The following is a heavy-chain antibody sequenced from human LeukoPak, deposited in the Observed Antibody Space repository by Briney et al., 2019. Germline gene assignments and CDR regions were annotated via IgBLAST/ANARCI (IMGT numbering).Heavy chain of an antibody. V-gene: IGHV4-39*07. CDR2: IYYSGST. CDR1: GGSISSSSYY. CDR3: ARLPNYYDSSGYGGDAFDI. J-gene: IGHJ3*02. D-gene: IGHD3-22*01. Sequence: PSETLSLTCTVSGGSISSSSYYWGWIRQPPGKGLEWIGSIYYSGSTYYNPSLKSRATISVDTSKNQFSLKLSSVTAADTAVYYCARLPNYYDSSGYGGDAFDIWGQGTMVTVSS.